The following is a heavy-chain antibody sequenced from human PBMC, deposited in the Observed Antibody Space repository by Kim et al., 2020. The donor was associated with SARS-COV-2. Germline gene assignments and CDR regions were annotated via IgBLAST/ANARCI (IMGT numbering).Heavy chain of an antibody. Sequence: GGSLRLSCAASGFTFSSYEMNWVRQAPGKGLEWVSYISSGAGTIYYADSVKGRFTISRDNAKKSLYLQMNSLRGEDTAVYYCARRGSRGYAYYYGMDVWGQGTTVTVSS. J-gene: IGHJ6*02. D-gene: IGHD1-1*01. CDR2: ISSGAGTI. CDR3: ARRGSRGYAYYYGMDV. V-gene: IGHV3-48*03. CDR1: GFTFSSYE.